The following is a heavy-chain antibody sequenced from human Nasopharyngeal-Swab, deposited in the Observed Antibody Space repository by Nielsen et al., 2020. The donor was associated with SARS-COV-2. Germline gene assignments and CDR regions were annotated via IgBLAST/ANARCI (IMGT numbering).Heavy chain of an antibody. CDR3: ARSKAAHNWFDP. V-gene: IGHV4-59*01. CDR1: GGSISSYY. Sequence: SETLSLTCTVSGGSISSYYWSWIRQPPGKGLEWIGYIYYSGSTNYNPSLKGRVTISVDTSKNQFSLKLSSVTAADTAVNYCARSKAAHNWFDPWGQGTLVTVSS. J-gene: IGHJ5*02. CDR2: IYYSGST. D-gene: IGHD6-6*01.